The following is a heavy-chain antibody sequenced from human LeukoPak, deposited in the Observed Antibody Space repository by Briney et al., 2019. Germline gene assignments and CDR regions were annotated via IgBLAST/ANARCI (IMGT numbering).Heavy chain of an antibody. J-gene: IGHJ4*02. CDR3: ARDIGGSYSAIDY. Sequence: PGGSLRLSCAGSGFTFSFYSLNWVRQAPGRGLEWVSFISGSGSDIFYADSVEGRFTISRDNAKNSVSLQMDSLRGDDTAVYYCARDIGGSYSAIDYWGQGTLVTVSS. CDR1: GFTFSFYS. V-gene: IGHV3-21*05. D-gene: IGHD1-26*01. CDR2: ISGSGSDI.